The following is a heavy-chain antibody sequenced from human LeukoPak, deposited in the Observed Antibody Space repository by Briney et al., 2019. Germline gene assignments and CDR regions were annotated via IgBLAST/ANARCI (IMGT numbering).Heavy chain of an antibody. J-gene: IGHJ5*02. CDR2: IIPIFGTA. D-gene: IGHD3-3*01. CDR1: GGTFSSYA. Sequence: ASVKVSCKAPGGTFSSYAISWVRQAPGQGLEWMGGIIPIFGTANYAQKFQGRVTITTDESTSTAYMELSSLRSEDTAVYYCARDQEDYDFWSGYYSWGQGTLVTVSS. V-gene: IGHV1-69*05. CDR3: ARDQEDYDFWSGYYS.